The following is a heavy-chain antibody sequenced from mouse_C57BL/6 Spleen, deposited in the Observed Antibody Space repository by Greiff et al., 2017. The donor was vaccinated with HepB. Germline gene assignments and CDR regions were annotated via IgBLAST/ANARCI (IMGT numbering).Heavy chain of an antibody. J-gene: IGHJ1*03. D-gene: IGHD1-1*01. CDR1: GYTFTDYY. V-gene: IGHV1-26*01. CDR3: ARTGHYYGSSYWYFDV. Sequence: EVQLQQSGPELVKPGASVKISCKASGYTFTDYYMNWVKQSHGKSLEWIGDINPNNGGTSYNQKFKGKATLTVDKSSSTAYMELRSLTSEDSAVYYCARTGHYYGSSYWYFDVWGTGTTVTVSS. CDR2: INPNNGGT.